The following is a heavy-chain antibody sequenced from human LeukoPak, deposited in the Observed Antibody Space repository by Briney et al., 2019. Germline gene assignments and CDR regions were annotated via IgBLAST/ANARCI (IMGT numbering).Heavy chain of an antibody. CDR3: ARGVAGSSVPPFDY. Sequence: ASVKVSCKASGYTFTSYDINWVRQATGQGLEWMGWMNPTSGNTGYAQKFQGRVPMTRNTSISTAYMELSSLRSEDTAVYYCARGVAGSSVPPFDYWGQGTLVTVSS. V-gene: IGHV1-8*01. J-gene: IGHJ4*02. CDR1: GYTFTSYD. CDR2: MNPTSGNT. D-gene: IGHD3-10*01.